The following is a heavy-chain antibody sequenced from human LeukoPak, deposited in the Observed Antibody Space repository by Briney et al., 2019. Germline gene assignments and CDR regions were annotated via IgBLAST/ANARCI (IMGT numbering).Heavy chain of an antibody. CDR3: ARGVHSYYFDY. J-gene: IGHJ4*02. CDR1: GXSVSSDSAA. D-gene: IGHD2-15*01. CDR2: TYYRSKWYN. Sequence: SQTLSLTCAISGXSVSSDSAAWSWIRQSPSRGLEWLGRTYYRSKWYNEYATSVKGRITINPDTSKNQFSPQLNSVTPEDTAVYYCARGVHSYYFDYWGQGTLVTVSS. V-gene: IGHV6-1*01.